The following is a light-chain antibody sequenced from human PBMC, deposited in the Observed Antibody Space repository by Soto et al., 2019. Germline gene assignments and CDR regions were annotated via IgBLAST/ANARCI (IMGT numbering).Light chain of an antibody. CDR1: SSDVAAYNF. CDR3: SAYAGSNIVV. V-gene: IGLV2-8*01. J-gene: IGLJ2*01. Sequence: QSALTQPPSASGSPGQSVTISCTGTSSDVAAYNFVSWYQQHPGKAPKLMIYEVANRPSGVPDRFSGSKSGNTASLTVSGLQAEDEADYYCSAYAGSNIVVFGGGTKLTVL. CDR2: EVA.